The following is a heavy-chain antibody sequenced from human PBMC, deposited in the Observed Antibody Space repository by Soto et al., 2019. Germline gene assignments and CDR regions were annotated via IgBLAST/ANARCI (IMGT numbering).Heavy chain of an antibody. Sequence: QVQLVESGGGVVQPGRSLRLSCAASGFTLSSYAMHWVRQAPGKGLEWVAVISYDGSNKYYADSVKGRFTISRDNSKNTLYLQMNSLRAEDTAVYYCARDLFYDFWSGYSPSLDYWGQGTLVTVSS. CDR1: GFTLSSYA. CDR2: ISYDGSNK. V-gene: IGHV3-30-3*01. D-gene: IGHD3-3*01. J-gene: IGHJ4*02. CDR3: ARDLFYDFWSGYSPSLDY.